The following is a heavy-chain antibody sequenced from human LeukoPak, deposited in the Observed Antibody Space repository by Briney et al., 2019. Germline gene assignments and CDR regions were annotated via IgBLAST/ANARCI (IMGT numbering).Heavy chain of an antibody. D-gene: IGHD3-16*01. J-gene: IGHJ4*02. CDR1: GFTFDDYV. CDR3: ARDFGY. CDR2: ISGDDGSI. Sequence: GGSLRLSCAASGFTFDDYVMHWVRQAPGKGLEWVSLISGDDGSIYYADSVKGRFTISRDNSKNSLYLQMNSLRAEDTAVYYCARDFGYWGQGTLVTVFS. V-gene: IGHV3-43*02.